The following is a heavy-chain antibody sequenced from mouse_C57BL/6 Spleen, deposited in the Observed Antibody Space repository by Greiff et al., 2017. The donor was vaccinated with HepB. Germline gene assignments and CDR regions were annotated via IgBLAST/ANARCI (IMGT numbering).Heavy chain of an antibody. Sequence: VQLQQPGAELVMPGASVKLSCKASGYTFTSYWMHWVKQRPGQGLEWIGEIDPSDSYTNYNQKFKGQSTLTVDKSSSTAYMQLSSLTSEDSAVYYCARTKDRYFDYWGQGTTLTVSS. CDR3: ARTKDRYFDY. CDR2: IDPSDSYT. V-gene: IGHV1-69*01. J-gene: IGHJ2*01. CDR1: GYTFTSYW.